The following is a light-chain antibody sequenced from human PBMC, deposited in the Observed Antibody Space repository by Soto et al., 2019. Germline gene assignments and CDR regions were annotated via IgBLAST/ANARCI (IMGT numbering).Light chain of an antibody. CDR3: QSYDSSNHRV. V-gene: IGLV6-57*04. CDR2: EDN. Sequence: NFMLTQPHSVSESPGKTVTISCTRSSGSIASNYVQWYQQRPGSAPTTVISEDNQRPSGVPDRFSGSIDSSSNSAFLTISGLKTEDEADYYCQSYDSSNHRVFGGGTKLTVL. J-gene: IGLJ3*02. CDR1: SGSIASNY.